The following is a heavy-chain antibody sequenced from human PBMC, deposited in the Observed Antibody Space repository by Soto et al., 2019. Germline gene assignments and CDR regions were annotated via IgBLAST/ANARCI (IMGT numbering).Heavy chain of an antibody. D-gene: IGHD2-21*02. CDR3: ERDMVPGIGIDY. V-gene: IGHV1-3*01. CDR1: GYTFTSYA. Sequence: ASVKVSCKASGYTFTSYAMHWVRQAPGQRLEWMGWINAGNGNTKYSQKFQGRVTITRDTSASTAYMELSSLRSEDTAVYYCERDMVPGIGIDYWGQGTLVTVSS. CDR2: INAGNGNT. J-gene: IGHJ4*02.